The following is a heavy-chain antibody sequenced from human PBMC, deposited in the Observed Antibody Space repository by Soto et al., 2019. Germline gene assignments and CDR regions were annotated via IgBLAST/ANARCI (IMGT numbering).Heavy chain of an antibody. D-gene: IGHD2-15*01. CDR2: IIPIFSTA. J-gene: IGHJ5*02. V-gene: IGHV1-69*06. CDR3: ARNRGVVVVVAATDPGWLDP. CDR1: GGTFSSYA. Sequence: GAAVKVSCKASGGTFSSYASSWVRQAPGQELEWMGGIIPIFSTANYAQKFQGRVTITADKSTSKAYMELSGLRSEDTGVYYCARNRGVVVVVAATDPGWLDPWGQGTLVTVSS.